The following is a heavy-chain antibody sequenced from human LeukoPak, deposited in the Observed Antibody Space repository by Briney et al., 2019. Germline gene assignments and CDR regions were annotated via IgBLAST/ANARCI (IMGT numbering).Heavy chain of an antibody. CDR2: ISGSGGGT. Sequence: GGSLRLSCAASGFTFSSYAMSWVRQAPGKGLEWFSGISGSGGGTYYADSVKGRFTISRDNSKNTLYLQMNSLRAEDTAVYYCAKDRASKDIVVMVPATGEFDYWGQGTLVTVSS. D-gene: IGHD2-15*01. CDR1: GFTFSSYA. J-gene: IGHJ4*02. CDR3: AKDRASKDIVVMVPATGEFDY. V-gene: IGHV3-23*01.